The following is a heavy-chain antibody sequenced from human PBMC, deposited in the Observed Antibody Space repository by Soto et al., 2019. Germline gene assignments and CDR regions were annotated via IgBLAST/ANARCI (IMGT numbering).Heavy chain of an antibody. D-gene: IGHD1-1*01. V-gene: IGHV1-3*01. J-gene: IGHJ3*02. CDR2: INAGNGDT. CDR1: GYTFTIHT. CDR3: ARDPGPDVFGI. Sequence: QVQLVQSGAEAKKPGASVKVSCKASGYTFTIHTIHWVRQAPGQRLEWMGWINAGNGDTKSSQKFQGRVTITRDTSASTAYMELSSLRSEDTAVYYCARDPGPDVFGIWGQGTMVTVSS.